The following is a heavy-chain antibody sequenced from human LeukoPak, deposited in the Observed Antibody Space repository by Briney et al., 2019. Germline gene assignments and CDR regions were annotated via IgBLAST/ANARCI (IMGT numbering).Heavy chain of an antibody. Sequence: GGSLRLSCAASGFIFSNGWMTWSRQSPGRGLEWVGRIKSKTDGRTTDYAAPVKGRFTISRDESGNTLHLQMNSLRAEDTAVYDCARDSGLVRDYWGQGTLVTVSS. CDR2: IKSKTDGRTT. CDR3: ARDSGLVRDY. J-gene: IGHJ4*02. D-gene: IGHD6-13*01. CDR1: GFIFSNGW. V-gene: IGHV3-15*01.